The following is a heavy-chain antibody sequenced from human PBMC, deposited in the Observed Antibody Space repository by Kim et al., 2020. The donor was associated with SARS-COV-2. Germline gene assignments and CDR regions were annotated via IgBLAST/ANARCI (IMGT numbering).Heavy chain of an antibody. V-gene: IGHV1-69*04. Sequence: FQGRVTITADKSTSTAYMELSSLRSEDTAVYYCARDYYDSSGYYYLDFDYWGQGTLVTVSS. CDR3: ARDYYDSSGYYYLDFDY. J-gene: IGHJ4*02. D-gene: IGHD3-22*01.